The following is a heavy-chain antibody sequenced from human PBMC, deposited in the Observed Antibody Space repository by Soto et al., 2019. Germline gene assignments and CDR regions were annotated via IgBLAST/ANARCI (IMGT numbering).Heavy chain of an antibody. V-gene: IGHV4-38-2*01. J-gene: IGHJ6*02. D-gene: IGHD1-26*01. CDR1: GYSISSGYY. CDR2: IYHSGST. Sequence: NPSETLSLTCAVSGYSISSGYYWGWIRQPPGKGLEWIGSIYHSGSTYYNPSLKSRVTISVDTSKNQFSLKLSSVTAADTAVYYCARVGWEYYYYYGMDVWGQGTTVTVSS. CDR3: ARVGWEYYYYYGMDV.